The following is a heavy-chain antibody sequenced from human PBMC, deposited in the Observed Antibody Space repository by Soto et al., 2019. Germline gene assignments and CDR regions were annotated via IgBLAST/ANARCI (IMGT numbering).Heavy chain of an antibody. V-gene: IGHV1-2*04. CDR2: INPNSGGT. J-gene: IGHJ6*02. CDR1: GYTFTGYY. Sequence: ASVKVSCTASGYTFTGYYMHWVRQAPGQGLEWMGWINPNSGGTNYAQKFQGWVTMTRDTSISTAYMELSRLRSDDTAVYYCARDRGELYDFWSGSTPYYYYYGMDVWGQGTTVTVSS. D-gene: IGHD3-3*01. CDR3: ARDRGELYDFWSGSTPYYYYYGMDV.